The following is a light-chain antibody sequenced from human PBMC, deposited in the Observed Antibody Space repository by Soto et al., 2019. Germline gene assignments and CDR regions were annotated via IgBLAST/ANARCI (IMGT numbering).Light chain of an antibody. V-gene: IGLV1-44*01. CDR3: AAWDDSLNGVV. CDR2: TYD. Sequence: QSVLTPTPSASGTPGQRVTISCSGSSSNIGSNAVNWYQQLPGTAPKLLIYTYDRRPSGVPDRFSGSKSGTSASLAISELQSEDEADYYCAAWDDSLNGVVFGGGTKLTVL. J-gene: IGLJ2*01. CDR1: SSNIGSNA.